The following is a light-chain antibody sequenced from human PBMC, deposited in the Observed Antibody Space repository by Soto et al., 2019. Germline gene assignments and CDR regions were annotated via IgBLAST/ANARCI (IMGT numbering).Light chain of an antibody. V-gene: IGKV3-15*01. CDR3: QQYKDWSRT. Sequence: EIVMTQSPATLSVSPGERATLSCRASQSVTDNLAWYQQKPGQAPRLLIYGASTRYTGVPARFSGGGSETEFTLTISSLQSEDFAVYYCQQYKDWSRTFGQGTKVEIK. CDR2: GAS. J-gene: IGKJ1*01. CDR1: QSVTDN.